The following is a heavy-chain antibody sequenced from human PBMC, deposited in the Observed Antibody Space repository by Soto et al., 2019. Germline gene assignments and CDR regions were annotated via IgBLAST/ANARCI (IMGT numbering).Heavy chain of an antibody. CDR2: IYYSGST. CDR3: AGGRWVQLPGY. CDR1: GGSISSSSYY. J-gene: IGHJ4*02. D-gene: IGHD5-12*01. Sequence: SETLSLTCTVSGGSISSSSYYWGWIRQPPGKWLEWIGSIYYSGSTYYNPSLKSRVTISVDTSKNQFSLKLTSVTAADTAVYYCAGGRWVQLPGYWGQGMLVTVSS. V-gene: IGHV4-39*07.